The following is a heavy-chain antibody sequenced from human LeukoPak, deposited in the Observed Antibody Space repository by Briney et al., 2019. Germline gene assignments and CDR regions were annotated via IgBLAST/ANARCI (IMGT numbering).Heavy chain of an antibody. Sequence: GRSLRLSCAVSGFTFSSYAMHWVRQAPGKGLEWVAVISYDGSNKYYADSVKGRFAISRENAKNSLYLQMNSLRAGDTAVYYCARGYTMVRGAPPDYWGQGTLVTVSS. D-gene: IGHD3-10*01. V-gene: IGHV3-30*09. CDR1: GFTFSSYA. CDR2: ISYDGSNK. CDR3: ARGYTMVRGAPPDY. J-gene: IGHJ4*02.